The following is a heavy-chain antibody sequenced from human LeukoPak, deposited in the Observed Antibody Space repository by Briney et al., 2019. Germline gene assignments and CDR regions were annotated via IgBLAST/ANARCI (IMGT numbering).Heavy chain of an antibody. CDR1: GYTFTTSG. J-gene: IGHJ4*02. CDR2: ISVYNGNT. Sequence: GASVKVSCKASGYTFTTSGISWVRQAPGQGLEWMGWISVYNGNTNYAQKLQGRVTMTTDTSTSTVYMELRSLRYDDTAVYYCARPMGDTYYDILTGYSYYFDYWGQGTLVTVSS. V-gene: IGHV1-18*01. D-gene: IGHD3-9*01. CDR3: ARPMGDTYYDILTGYSYYFDY.